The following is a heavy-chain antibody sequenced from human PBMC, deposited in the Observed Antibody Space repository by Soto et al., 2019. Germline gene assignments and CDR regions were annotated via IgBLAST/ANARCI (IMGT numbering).Heavy chain of an antibody. CDR2: INYSGST. J-gene: IGHJ5*02. CDR1: GGSISTSAYY. V-gene: IGHV4-39*01. CDR3: SRRAPEGFDP. Sequence: PSETLSLTCTVSGGSISTSAYYWGWIRQAPRKGLGWIASINYSGSTYYNPSLQSRVTISVDTSKNQFSLRLSSVTAADTGIYYCSRRAPEGFDPWGQGTLVTVSS.